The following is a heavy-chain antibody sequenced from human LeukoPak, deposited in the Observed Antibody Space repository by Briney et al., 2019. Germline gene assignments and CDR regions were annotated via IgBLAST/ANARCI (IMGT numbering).Heavy chain of an antibody. V-gene: IGHV3-53*01. J-gene: IGHJ6*04. CDR3: ARDREVVTAKAQMDV. Sequence: PGGSLRLSCAVSGFTVSTNHMSWVRQAPGGGVERVSVIYQDGNTYYTDSVKGRFTIFRDNSKNTLFLQMNSLRAEDTAMYYCARDREVVTAKAQMDVWGKGTTVTVSS. CDR1: GFTVSTNH. CDR2: IYQDGNT. D-gene: IGHD2-21*02.